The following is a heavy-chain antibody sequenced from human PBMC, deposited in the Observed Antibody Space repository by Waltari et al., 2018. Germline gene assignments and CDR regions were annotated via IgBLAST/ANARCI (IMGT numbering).Heavy chain of an antibody. CDR1: GFTFSRYW. Sequence: EVQLVESGGGVVQPGGSLRLSCAVPGFTFSRYWMTWVRQAPGKGLEWVANIKEDGSEKYYVDSVKGRFTISRDNAKNSLSLQMNSLRAEDTAVYYCARVPLMYSSSSRWRNWFDPWGQGTLVTVSS. CDR3: ARVPLMYSSSSRWRNWFDP. J-gene: IGHJ5*02. V-gene: IGHV3-7*03. D-gene: IGHD6-6*01. CDR2: IKEDGSEK.